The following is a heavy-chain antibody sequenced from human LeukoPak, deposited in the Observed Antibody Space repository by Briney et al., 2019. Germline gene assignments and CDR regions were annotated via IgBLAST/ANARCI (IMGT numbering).Heavy chain of an antibody. CDR2: IYYSGYT. CDR3: AKHYHNDAQASFHY. Sequence: SETLSLTCTVSGGSISSDTYYWGWIRQPPGKGLKWIGTIYYSGYTYYNPSLRSRVIISVDTSKNQFSLKLSSVTAADTAVYYCAKHYHNDAQASFHYWGQGTLVTVSS. J-gene: IGHJ4*02. D-gene: IGHD3-22*01. V-gene: IGHV4-39*01. CDR1: GGSISSDTYY.